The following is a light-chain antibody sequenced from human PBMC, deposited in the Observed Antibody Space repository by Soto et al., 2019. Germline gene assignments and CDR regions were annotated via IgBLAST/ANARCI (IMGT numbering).Light chain of an antibody. CDR2: GSS. Sequence: ETVMTQSPATLSVSPGERATLSCRASQSINNNLAWYQHKPGQAPRLLIYGSSTRATGIPARFSGSGSGTDFTLTISSLQAEDFATYYCQQLSTYPSTFGGGTKVDIK. J-gene: IGKJ4*01. CDR1: QSINNN. V-gene: IGKV3-15*01. CDR3: QQLSTYPST.